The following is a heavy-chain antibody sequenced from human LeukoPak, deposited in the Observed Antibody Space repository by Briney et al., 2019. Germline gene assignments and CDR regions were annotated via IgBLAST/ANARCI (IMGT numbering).Heavy chain of an antibody. CDR2: INHSGST. V-gene: IGHV4-34*01. Sequence: SETLSLTCAVYGGSFSGYYWSWIRQPPGKGLEWIGEINHSGSTNYNPSLKSRVTISVDTSKNQFSLKLSSVTAADTAVHYCARGRFDYWGQGTLVTVSS. CDR1: GGSFSGYY. CDR3: ARGRFDY. J-gene: IGHJ4*02.